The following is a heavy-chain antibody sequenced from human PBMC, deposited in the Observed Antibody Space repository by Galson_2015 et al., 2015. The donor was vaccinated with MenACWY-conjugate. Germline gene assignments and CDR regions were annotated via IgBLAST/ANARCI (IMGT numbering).Heavy chain of an antibody. J-gene: IGHJ5*01. Sequence: SVKVSCKASGGTFSNYAITWVRQAPGQGLEWMGRIIPNLGISRYEQKFQGRVTITADKSTSTAYMELSSLRSEDTAVYYCARDMRDSYPSSWDHGTLVTVSS. V-gene: IGHV1-69*04. CDR2: IIPNLGIS. D-gene: IGHD2-15*01. CDR3: ARDMRDSYPSS. CDR1: GGTFSNYA.